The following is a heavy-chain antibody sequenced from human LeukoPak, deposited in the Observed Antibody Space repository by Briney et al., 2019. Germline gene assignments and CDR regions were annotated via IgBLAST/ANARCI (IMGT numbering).Heavy chain of an antibody. Sequence: ASVKVSCKASGYTFTSYGISWVRQAPGQGLEWMGWISAYNGNTNYAQKLQGRVTMTTDTSTSTAYMELRSLRSDDTAVYYCARVREGRGYYYYYMDVWGKGTTVTVSS. V-gene: IGHV1-18*01. CDR3: ARVREGRGYYYYYMDV. CDR1: GYTFTSYG. CDR2: ISAYNGNT. J-gene: IGHJ6*03.